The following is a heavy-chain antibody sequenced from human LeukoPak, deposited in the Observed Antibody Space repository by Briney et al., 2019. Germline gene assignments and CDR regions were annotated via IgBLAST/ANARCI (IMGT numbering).Heavy chain of an antibody. Sequence: PSETLSLTCAVSGYSISSGYYWGWIRQPPGKGLEWIGSIYHSGSTYYNPSLKSRVTISVDTSKNQFSPKLSSVTAADTAVYYCARVQSEALGTANWFDPWGQGTLVTVSS. J-gene: IGHJ5*02. CDR2: IYHSGST. D-gene: IGHD1-7*01. CDR1: GYSISSGYY. V-gene: IGHV4-38-2*01. CDR3: ARVQSEALGTANWFDP.